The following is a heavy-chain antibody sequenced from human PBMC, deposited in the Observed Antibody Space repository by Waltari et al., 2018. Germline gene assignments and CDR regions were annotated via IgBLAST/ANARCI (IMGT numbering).Heavy chain of an antibody. J-gene: IGHJ3*02. Sequence: EVQLVESGGGLIQPGGSLRLSCEVSGLTVGNTYMGWVRQAPGKGLEWVSVIYSGGDTYDADAVRGRFTISRDNSKNTLYLQMNSLRVEDTALYYCATWTGGSLGAFDNWGQGTMVTVSS. CDR1: GLTVGNTY. D-gene: IGHD7-27*01. CDR3: ATWTGGSLGAFDN. V-gene: IGHV3-53*01. CDR2: IYSGGDT.